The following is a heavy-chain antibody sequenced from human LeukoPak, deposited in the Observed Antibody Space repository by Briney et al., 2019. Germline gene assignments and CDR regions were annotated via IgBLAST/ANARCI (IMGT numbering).Heavy chain of an antibody. CDR1: GXKFSDYA. V-gene: IGHV3-30-3*01. D-gene: IGHD4-23*01. Sequence: GRSLRLSCAASGXKFSDYALHWVRQAPGKGLEWVAIISYDGSTKFYADSVKGRFTISRDNSKNTVDVQMNRLRGEDTAVYYCAREGYGGSGYFDYWGQGSLVTVSS. J-gene: IGHJ4*02. CDR2: ISYDGSTK. CDR3: AREGYGGSGYFDY.